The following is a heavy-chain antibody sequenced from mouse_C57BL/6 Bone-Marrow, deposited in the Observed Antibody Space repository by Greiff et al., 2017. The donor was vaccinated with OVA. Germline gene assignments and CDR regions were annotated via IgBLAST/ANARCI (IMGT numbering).Heavy chain of an antibody. CDR2: ISNGGGST. CDR1: GFTFSDYY. CDR3: ARQGGYYNYYAMDY. D-gene: IGHD2-3*01. V-gene: IGHV5-12*01. J-gene: IGHJ4*01. Sequence: EVKLMESGGGLVQPGGSLKLSCAASGFTFSDYYMYWVRQTPEKRLEWVAYISNGGGSTYYPDTVKGRFTISRDNAKNTLYLQMSRLKSEDTAMYYCARQGGYYNYYAMDYWGQGTSVTVSS.